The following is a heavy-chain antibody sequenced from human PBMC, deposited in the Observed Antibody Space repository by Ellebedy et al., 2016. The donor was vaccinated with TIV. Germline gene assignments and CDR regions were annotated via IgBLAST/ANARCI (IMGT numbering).Heavy chain of an antibody. CDR3: ARSTTVTTASYEY. D-gene: IGHD4-17*01. J-gene: IGHJ4*02. CDR1: GGSFSGYY. CDR2: INHSGIT. V-gene: IGHV4-34*01. Sequence: MPSETLSLTCAVYGGSFSGYYWTWIRQPPGKGLEWIGEINHSGITTYNPSLKNRVTISVDTSRNRFSLKLSSVTAPDTAVYYCARSTTVTTASYEYWGQGTLVTVSS.